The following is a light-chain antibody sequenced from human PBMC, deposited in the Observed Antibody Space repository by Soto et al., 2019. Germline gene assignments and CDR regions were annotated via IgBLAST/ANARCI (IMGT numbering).Light chain of an antibody. CDR1: QSVSRN. Sequence: ELVLTPSPATLSVSQGERATLSCRTSQSVSRNLDWYQQKPGHAPRLLIYGASTMATGITARFSGSESGTEFTRTIRSLQSEDFSVYYCQQYRTFGQGTKVEIK. CDR3: QQYRT. J-gene: IGKJ1*01. V-gene: IGKV3-15*01. CDR2: GAS.